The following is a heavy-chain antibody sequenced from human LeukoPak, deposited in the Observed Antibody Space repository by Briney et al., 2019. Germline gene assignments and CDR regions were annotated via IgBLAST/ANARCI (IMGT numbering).Heavy chain of an antibody. CDR3: ARSALYYYGSGSYYWFDP. CDR1: GGSFSGYY. CDR2: INHSGST. D-gene: IGHD3-10*01. V-gene: IGHV4-34*01. J-gene: IGHJ5*02. Sequence: SETLSPTCAVYGGSFSGYYWSWIRQPPGKGLEWIGEINHSGSTNYNPSLKSRVTISVDTSKNQFSLKLSSVTAADTAVYYCARSALYYYGSGSYYWFDPWGQGTLVTVSS.